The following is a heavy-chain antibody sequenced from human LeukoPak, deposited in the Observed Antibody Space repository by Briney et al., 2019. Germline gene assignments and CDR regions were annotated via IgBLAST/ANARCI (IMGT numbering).Heavy chain of an antibody. D-gene: IGHD5-24*01. Sequence: PSETLSLTCAVYGGSFSGYYWSWIRQPPGKGLEWIGEINHSGSTNYNPSLKSRVTISVDTSKNQFSLKLSSVTAADTAVYYCARAPRWLQFDYWGQGTLVTASS. CDR2: INHSGST. CDR1: GGSFSGYY. V-gene: IGHV4-34*01. CDR3: ARAPRWLQFDY. J-gene: IGHJ4*02.